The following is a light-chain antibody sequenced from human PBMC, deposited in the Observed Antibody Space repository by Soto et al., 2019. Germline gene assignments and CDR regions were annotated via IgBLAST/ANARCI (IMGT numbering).Light chain of an antibody. V-gene: IGKV3-11*01. Sequence: EIVLTQSPATLSLSPGERATLSCRASQSVSSYLAWYQQKPGQAPRLLIYDASNRATGIPARFSGSGSGTDFTLTISSLEPEDFATYYCHQYHNFPRTFGQGTKVEI. CDR2: DAS. J-gene: IGKJ1*01. CDR1: QSVSSY. CDR3: HQYHNFPRT.